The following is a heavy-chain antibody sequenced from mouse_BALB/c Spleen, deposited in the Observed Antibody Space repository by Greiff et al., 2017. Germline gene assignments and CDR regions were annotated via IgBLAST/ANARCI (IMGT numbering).Heavy chain of an antibody. CDR2: ISYSGST. CDR3: ARLLRGVAY. D-gene: IGHD1-1*01. Sequence: EVQLVESGPGLVKPSQSLSLTCTVTGYSITSDYAWNWIRQLPGNKLEWMGYISYSGSTSYNPSLKSRISITRDTSKNQFFLQLNSVTTEDTATYYCARLLRGVAYWGQGTLVTVSA. CDR1: GYSITSDYA. V-gene: IGHV3-2*02. J-gene: IGHJ3*01.